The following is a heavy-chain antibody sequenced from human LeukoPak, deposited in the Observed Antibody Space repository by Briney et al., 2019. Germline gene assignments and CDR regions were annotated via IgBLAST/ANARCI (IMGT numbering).Heavy chain of an antibody. CDR2: IWYDGSNK. V-gene: IGHV3-33*01. Sequence: PGGSLRLSCAASGFTFSSYGMHWVRQAPGKGLEWVAVIWYDGSNKYYADSVKGRFTISRDNSKNTLYLQMNSLRAEDTAVYYCVRDGTYCSGGSCDYYGMDVWGKGTTVTVSS. CDR3: VRDGTYCSGGSCDYYGMDV. D-gene: IGHD2-15*01. J-gene: IGHJ6*04. CDR1: GFTFSSYG.